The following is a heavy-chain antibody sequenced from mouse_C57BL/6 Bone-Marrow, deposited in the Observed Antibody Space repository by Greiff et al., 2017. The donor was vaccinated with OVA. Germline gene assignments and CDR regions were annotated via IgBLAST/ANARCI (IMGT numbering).Heavy chain of an antibody. J-gene: IGHJ1*03. D-gene: IGHD2-4*01. CDR1: GYAFSSSW. CDR2: IYPGDGDT. Sequence: VQLQQSGPELVKPGASVKISCKASGYAFSSSWMYWVKQRPGKGLEWIGRIYPGDGDTNYNGKFKGKATLTADKSSSTAYMQLSSLTSEDSAVYFCAREDDYDWYFDVWGTGTTVTVSS. V-gene: IGHV1-82*01. CDR3: AREDDYDWYFDV.